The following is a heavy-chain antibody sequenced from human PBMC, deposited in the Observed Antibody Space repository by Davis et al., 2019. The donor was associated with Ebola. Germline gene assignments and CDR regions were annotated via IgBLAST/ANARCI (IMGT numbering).Heavy chain of an antibody. J-gene: IGHJ2*01. CDR1: GYTFTSYG. Sequence: ASVKVSCKASGYTFTSYGISWVRQAPGQGLEWMGWISAYNGNTNYAQKLQGRVTMTTDTSTSTAYMELRSLRSDDTAVYYCARGYDFWSGPNPYWYFDLWGRGTLVTVSS. V-gene: IGHV1-18*01. CDR3: ARGYDFWSGPNPYWYFDL. D-gene: IGHD3-3*01. CDR2: ISAYNGNT.